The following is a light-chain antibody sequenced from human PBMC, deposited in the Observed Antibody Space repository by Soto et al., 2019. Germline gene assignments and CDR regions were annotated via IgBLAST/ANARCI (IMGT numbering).Light chain of an antibody. Sequence: EIVLTQSPGTLSLSPGERATLSCRASQSVSSNYVVWYQQKPGQAPRLLIYGASSRATGIPDRFSGSGSGTDFTLTISRLEPEDFAVYYCQQYGSSPITFGQGTRLEIK. CDR1: QSVSSNY. CDR2: GAS. V-gene: IGKV3-20*01. J-gene: IGKJ5*01. CDR3: QQYGSSPIT.